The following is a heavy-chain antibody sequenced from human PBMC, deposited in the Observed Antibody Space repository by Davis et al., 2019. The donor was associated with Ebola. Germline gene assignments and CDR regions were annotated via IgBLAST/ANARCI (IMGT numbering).Heavy chain of an antibody. CDR2: ISAFNGDT. J-gene: IGHJ4*02. D-gene: IGHD2-8*02. Sequence: AASVHVSCKASGYNFRDYGFSWVRRAPEQGLEWLGWISAFNGDTSYAQKFQGRVTMTTDNPTNTVYMELRGLRSDDTAVYYCARESGVVGYIDHWGQGTRVTVSS. CDR3: ARESGVVGYIDH. CDR1: GYNFRDYG. V-gene: IGHV1-18*01.